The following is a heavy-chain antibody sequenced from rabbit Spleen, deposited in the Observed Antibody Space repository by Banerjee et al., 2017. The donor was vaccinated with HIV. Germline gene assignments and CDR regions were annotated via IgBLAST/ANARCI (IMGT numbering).Heavy chain of an antibody. CDR3: ARDSGSSFSSYGMDL. CDR1: GFDFSTTYW. CDR2: IYTGDGSP. J-gene: IGHJ6*01. V-gene: IGHV1S40*01. Sequence: QSLEESGGDLVKPGASLTLTCTASGFDFSTTYWICWVRQAPGKGLEWIACIYTGDGSPYYANWAKGRFTISKTSSTTVPLQMTSLTAADTATYFCARDSGSSFSSYGMDLWGQGTLVTVS. D-gene: IGHD8-1*01.